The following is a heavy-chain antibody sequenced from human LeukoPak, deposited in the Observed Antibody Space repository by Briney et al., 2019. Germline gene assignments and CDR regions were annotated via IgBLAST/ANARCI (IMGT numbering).Heavy chain of an antibody. CDR1: GFTFSSYW. CDR3: ARENLIPLFGKLYYFDY. CDR2: IKQDGSEK. J-gene: IGHJ4*02. D-gene: IGHD3-10*01. Sequence: GGSLRLSCAASGFTFSSYWMSWVRQAPGKGLEWVANIKQDGSEKYYVDSVKGRFTISRDNAKNSLYLQMNSLRAEDTAVYYCARENLIPLFGKLYYFDYWGQGTLVTVSS. V-gene: IGHV3-7*01.